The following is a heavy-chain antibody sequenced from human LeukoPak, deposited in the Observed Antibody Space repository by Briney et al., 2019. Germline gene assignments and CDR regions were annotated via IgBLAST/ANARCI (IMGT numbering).Heavy chain of an antibody. J-gene: IGHJ4*02. CDR2: VYHTGST. V-gene: IGHV4-59*11. CDR3: ARGGWSLDY. Sequence: SETLSVTCTVSGGTISGLYWSWLRKPPGKGLEWIGYVYHTGSTNYNPSLKSRVTISVDTSKNQLSLKLSSVTAADTAMYYCARGGWSLDYWGQGTLVTVSS. CDR1: GGTISGLY. D-gene: IGHD2-15*01.